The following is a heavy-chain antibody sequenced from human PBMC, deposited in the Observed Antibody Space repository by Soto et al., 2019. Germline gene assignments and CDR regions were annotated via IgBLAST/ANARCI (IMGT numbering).Heavy chain of an antibody. CDR1: GFIFSSYY. D-gene: IGHD6-25*01. J-gene: IGHJ6*02. V-gene: IGHV3-21*02. CDR2: ISGGSAYI. CDR3: VRVWRLVGRYGMDV. Sequence: EVQLVESGGGLVKPGGSLRLSCVGPGFIFSSYYMNWVRQAPGKGLEWVSSISGGSAYIYYADSVKGRFTISRDNAKNSLYLEMNSLRVEDTAVYYCVRVWRLVGRYGMDVWGQGTTATVSS.